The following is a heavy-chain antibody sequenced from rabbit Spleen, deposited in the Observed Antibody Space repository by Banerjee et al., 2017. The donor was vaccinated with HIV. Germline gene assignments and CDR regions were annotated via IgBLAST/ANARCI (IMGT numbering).Heavy chain of an antibody. CDR2: IIIGSDST. D-gene: IGHD4-2*01. CDR1: GFDFSSNA. Sequence: QEQLVESGGGLVKPEGSLTLSCTASGFDFSSNAMCWVRQAPGKGLEWIACIIIGSDSTWYASWAKGRFTISKTSSTTVTLQMTSLTVADTATYFCTRHAGSDYFKLWGPGTLVTVS. CDR3: TRHAGSDYFKL. J-gene: IGHJ4*01. V-gene: IGHV1S45*01.